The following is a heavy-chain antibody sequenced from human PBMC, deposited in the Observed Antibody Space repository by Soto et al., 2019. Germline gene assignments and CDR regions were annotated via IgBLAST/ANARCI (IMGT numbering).Heavy chain of an antibody. V-gene: IGHV3-7*01. CDR1: GFTFSTYW. CDR3: ARSIVGATATSFDY. Sequence: GGSLRLSCAASGFTFSTYWMTWVRQAPEKGLEWVANIKQDGNEKYYVDSVKGRFTISRDNAKNSLYLQMNSLRAEDTAVYYCARSIVGATATSFDYRGQGTLVTVSS. D-gene: IGHD1-26*01. CDR2: IKQDGNEK. J-gene: IGHJ4*02.